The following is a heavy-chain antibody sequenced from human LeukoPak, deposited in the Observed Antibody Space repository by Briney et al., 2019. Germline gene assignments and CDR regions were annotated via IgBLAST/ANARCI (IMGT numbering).Heavy chain of an antibody. CDR2: IKQDGSEK. Sequence: GGSLRLSCAASGFTFSNFWMTWVRQAPGKGLEWVASIKQDGSEKRYVDSVKGRFTISRDNSKNTLYLQMNSLRAEDTAVYYCAKVLDAFDIWGQGTMVTVSS. J-gene: IGHJ3*02. V-gene: IGHV3-7*01. CDR1: GFTFSNFW. CDR3: AKVLDAFDI.